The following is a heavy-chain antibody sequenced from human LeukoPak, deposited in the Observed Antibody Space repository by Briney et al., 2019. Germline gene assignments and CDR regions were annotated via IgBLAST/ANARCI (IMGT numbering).Heavy chain of an antibody. V-gene: IGHV3-7*05. D-gene: IGHD3-22*01. CDR1: GFTFSSYW. CDR2: INQDGSGK. CDR3: YSMIVVEIRVINDY. Sequence: GGSLRLSCAASGFTFSSYWMSWVRQAPGKELEWVANINQDGSGKYYVDSVKGRFTISRDSARNSLYLQLNSLRAEDTAVYYCYSMIVVEIRVINDYWGQGTLVTVSS. J-gene: IGHJ4*02.